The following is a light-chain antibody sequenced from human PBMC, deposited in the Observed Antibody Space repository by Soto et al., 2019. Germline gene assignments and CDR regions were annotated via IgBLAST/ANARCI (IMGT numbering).Light chain of an antibody. V-gene: IGKV3-15*01. CDR2: GAS. Sequence: EIVMTQSPVTLSVSPGERATLSCRASLSISINLAWYQQKSGQAPRLLMYGASTRATDIPARFSGGGSGTEFTLTISTLHSEDFAVYYCQQYNNWPYTFGQGTKLEIK. CDR1: LSISIN. CDR3: QQYNNWPYT. J-gene: IGKJ2*01.